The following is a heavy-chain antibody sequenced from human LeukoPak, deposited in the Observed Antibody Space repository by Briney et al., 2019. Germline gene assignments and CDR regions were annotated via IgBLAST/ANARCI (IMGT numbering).Heavy chain of an antibody. J-gene: IGHJ4*02. V-gene: IGHV3-23*01. D-gene: IGHD6-19*01. CDR1: GFTFSNYV. CDR2: ISGSGDST. CDR3: AKIRAPSGWFNSDY. Sequence: PGGSLRLSCAASGFTFSNYVMSWVRQAPGKGLGGVSGISGSGDSTYYADSVKGRFTISRDNSKNTLYLQMNSLRLEDTAAYYCAKIRAPSGWFNSDYWGQGTLVTVSS.